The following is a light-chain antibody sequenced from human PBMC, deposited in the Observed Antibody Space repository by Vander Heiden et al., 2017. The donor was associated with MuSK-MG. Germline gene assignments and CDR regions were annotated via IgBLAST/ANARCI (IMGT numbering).Light chain of an antibody. CDR1: QGVDSY. Sequence: IVLTHPPVTLSLSPGQRATLSCRARQGVDSYLAWYQQKPGQAPRLLIFGASNRASGIPARFSGSGSGTDFTLTISSLESEDFAVYYCQHHSSWPLTFGGGTKVEIK. CDR3: QHHSSWPLT. J-gene: IGKJ4*01. CDR2: GAS. V-gene: IGKV3D-11*01.